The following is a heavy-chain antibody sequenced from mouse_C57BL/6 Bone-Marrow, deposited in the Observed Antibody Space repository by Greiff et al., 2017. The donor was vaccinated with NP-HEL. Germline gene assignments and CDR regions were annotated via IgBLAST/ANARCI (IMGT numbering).Heavy chain of an antibody. V-gene: IGHV1-9*01. J-gene: IGHJ4*01. CDR1: GYTFTGYW. CDR3: ARDVYYYGRGYAMDY. D-gene: IGHD1-1*01. Sequence: VMLVESGAELMKPGASVKLSCKATGYTFTGYWIEWVKQRPGHGLEWIGEILPGSGSTNYNEKFKGKATFTADTSSNTAYMQLSSLTTEDSAIDYCARDVYYYGRGYAMDYWGQGTSVTVSS. CDR2: ILPGSGST.